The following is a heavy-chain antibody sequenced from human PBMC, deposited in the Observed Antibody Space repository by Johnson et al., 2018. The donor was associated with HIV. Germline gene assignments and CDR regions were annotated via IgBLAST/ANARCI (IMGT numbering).Heavy chain of an antibody. D-gene: IGHD3-3*02. CDR3: ARCIFDAFDI. V-gene: IGHV3-53*01. CDR1: GFTVSTNY. CDR2: IYSGGST. J-gene: IGHJ3*02. Sequence: VQLVESGGGLIQPGGSLRLSCAASGFTVSTNYMTWVRQAPGKGLEWVSLIYSGGSTYYADSVKGRFTISRDNSKKTLYLQMNTLRAEDTAVYYCARCIFDAFDIWGQGTMVTVSS.